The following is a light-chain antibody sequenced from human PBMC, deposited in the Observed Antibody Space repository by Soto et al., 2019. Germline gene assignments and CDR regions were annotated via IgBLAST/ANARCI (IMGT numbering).Light chain of an antibody. J-gene: IGKJ1*01. CDR3: QQYAGSPRT. Sequence: EIVITQSPSTLSVSPGERATLSCRASQSVSSRSLAWYQQKPGQAPRLLISDASNRAADIPDRFSGSGSGTDFTLTINRLEPEDFAVYYCQQYAGSPRTFGQGTKVDIK. CDR2: DAS. CDR1: QSVSSRS. V-gene: IGKV3-20*01.